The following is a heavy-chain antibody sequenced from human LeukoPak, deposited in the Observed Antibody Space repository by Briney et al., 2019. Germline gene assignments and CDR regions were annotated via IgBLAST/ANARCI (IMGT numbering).Heavy chain of an antibody. Sequence: RASETLSLTCTVSGGSISSSGYYWGWIRQPPGKGLEWIGSIHNSGSTYYNPSLKSRVTISGDTSKNQFSLKLSSVTAADTAVCYCARRTGSRLPNWFDPWGQGTLVTVSS. D-gene: IGHD3-10*01. CDR3: ARRTGSRLPNWFDP. V-gene: IGHV4-39*01. CDR2: IHNSGST. J-gene: IGHJ5*02. CDR1: GGSISSSGYY.